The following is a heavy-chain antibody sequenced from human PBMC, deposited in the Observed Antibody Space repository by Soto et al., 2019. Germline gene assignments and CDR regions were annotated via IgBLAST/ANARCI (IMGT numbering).Heavy chain of an antibody. D-gene: IGHD2-15*01. Sequence: VQLVQSGAEVKKPGSSVKVSCKASGGTFSSYAISWVRQAPGQGLEWMGGIIPIFGTANYAQKFQGRVTITADESTSAVYMELGSLRSEDTGVSYCASESRYWSGGSCYFLPGIDYWGQGTLVTVSS. V-gene: IGHV1-69*12. CDR3: ASESRYWSGGSCYFLPGIDY. J-gene: IGHJ4*02. CDR2: IIPIFGTA. CDR1: GGTFSSYA.